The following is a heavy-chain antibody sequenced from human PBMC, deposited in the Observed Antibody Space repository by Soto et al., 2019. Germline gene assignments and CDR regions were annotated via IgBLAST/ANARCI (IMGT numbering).Heavy chain of an antibody. CDR3: ARGSLGRRNVFDI. Sequence: GGSLRLSCVASGFTFSDYAMSWVRQAPGKGLEWISFISGSSATSIYYADSVKGRFTISRDSPRNSLYLQMSSLRAEDTAAYYCARGSLGRRNVFDIWGQGTMVTVSS. J-gene: IGHJ3*02. CDR1: GFTFSDYA. CDR2: ISGSSATSI. V-gene: IGHV3-11*01. D-gene: IGHD1-1*01.